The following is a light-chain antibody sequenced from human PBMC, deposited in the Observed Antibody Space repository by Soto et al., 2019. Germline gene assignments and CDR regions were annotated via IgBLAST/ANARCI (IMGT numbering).Light chain of an antibody. CDR1: SSDVGDHNY. Sequence: QSALTQPASVSGSPGQSITISCTGTSSDVGDHNYVSWYQQQPGKAPKLMIYAVSNRPSGVSNRFSGSKSGNTASLTISGXXXXXXXDYYCSSYTTSSTVIFGGGTK. V-gene: IGLV2-14*03. CDR3: SSYTTSSTVI. J-gene: IGLJ2*01. CDR2: AVS.